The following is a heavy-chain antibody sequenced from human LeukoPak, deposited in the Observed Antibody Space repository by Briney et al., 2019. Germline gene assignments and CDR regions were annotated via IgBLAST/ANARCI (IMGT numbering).Heavy chain of an antibody. Sequence: ASETLSLTCTVSGGSISNSSYYWGWIRQPPGKGLEWIGSIYYSGSTYYNPSLKSRVTISVDTSKNQFSLKLSSVTAADTAVYYCARILDFVFGYWGQGTLVTVSS. D-gene: IGHD3-3*01. J-gene: IGHJ4*02. CDR3: ARILDFVFGY. V-gene: IGHV4-39*07. CDR1: GGSISNSSYY. CDR2: IYYSGST.